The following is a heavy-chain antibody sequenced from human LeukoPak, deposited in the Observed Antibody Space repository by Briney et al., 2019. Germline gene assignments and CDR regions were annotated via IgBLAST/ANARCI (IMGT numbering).Heavy chain of an antibody. J-gene: IGHJ4*02. CDR1: GGSFSGYY. CDR2: INHSGCT. V-gene: IGHV4-34*01. Sequence: SETLSLTCAVYGGSFSGYYWSWIRQPPGKGLEWIGEINHSGCTNYNPSLKSRVTISVDTSKNQFSLKLSSVTAADTAVYYCARESMVRGEDNWGQGTLVTVSS. CDR3: ARESMVRGEDN. D-gene: IGHD3-10*01.